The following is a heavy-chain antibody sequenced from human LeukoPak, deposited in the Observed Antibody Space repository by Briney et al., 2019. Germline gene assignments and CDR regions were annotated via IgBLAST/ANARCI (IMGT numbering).Heavy chain of an antibody. D-gene: IGHD4-17*01. CDR1: GYTLTELS. Sequence: ASVKVSCKVSGYTLTELSMHWVRQAPGKGLEWMEGFDPEDGETIYAQKFQGRVTMTEDTSADTAYMELSSLRSEDTAVYYCATDPSPYGDYVRDYWGQGTLVTVSS. CDR2: FDPEDGET. J-gene: IGHJ4*02. CDR3: ATDPSPYGDYVRDY. V-gene: IGHV1-24*01.